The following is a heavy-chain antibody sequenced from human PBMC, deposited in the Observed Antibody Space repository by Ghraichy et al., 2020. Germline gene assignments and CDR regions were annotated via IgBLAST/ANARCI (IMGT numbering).Heavy chain of an antibody. V-gene: IGHV4-39*01. CDR1: GGSISSSSYY. J-gene: IGHJ3*02. Sequence: SETLSLTCTVSGGSISSSSYYWGWIRQPPGKGLEWIGSIYYSGSTYYNPSLKSRVTISVDTSKNQFSLKLSSVTAADTAVYYCARHGGYGGFDAFDIWGQGTMVTVSS. CDR3: ARHGGYGGFDAFDI. CDR2: IYYSGST. D-gene: IGHD5-12*01.